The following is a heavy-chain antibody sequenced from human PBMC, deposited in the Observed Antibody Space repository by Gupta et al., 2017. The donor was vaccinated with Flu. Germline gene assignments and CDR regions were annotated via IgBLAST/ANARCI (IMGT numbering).Heavy chain of an antibody. CDR3: AREGPRGVLSLVSGLDV. CDR1: GGPLSGDSHY. D-gene: IGHD3-16*02. CDR2: IYTSGRT. Sequence: QVQLQESGPRLVKPSQTLSLTCTVSGGPLSGDSHYWSWIRQPAGKGLEWSGRIYTSGRTNYNPSLNSRVAMSVDTSKNQFSLRLYSVTAADTAVYYCAREGPRGVLSLVSGLDVWGQGTTVTVSS. J-gene: IGHJ6*02. V-gene: IGHV4-61*02.